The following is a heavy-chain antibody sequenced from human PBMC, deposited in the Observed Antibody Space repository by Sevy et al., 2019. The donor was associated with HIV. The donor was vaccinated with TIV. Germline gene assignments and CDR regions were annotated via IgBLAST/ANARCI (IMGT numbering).Heavy chain of an antibody. J-gene: IGHJ4*02. V-gene: IGHV3-48*03. CDR2: ITNSGSAE. Sequence: GGSLRLSCAASGFTFSSYEMNWVRQAPGKGLEWVSYITNSGSAEYYSDSVRGRFTISRDNTKNSLYLQMTSLRAEYTALYYCARDLPPSATTVAHFDYWGRGTLVTVSS. CDR3: ARDLPPSATTVAHFDY. CDR1: GFTFSSYE. D-gene: IGHD4-17*01.